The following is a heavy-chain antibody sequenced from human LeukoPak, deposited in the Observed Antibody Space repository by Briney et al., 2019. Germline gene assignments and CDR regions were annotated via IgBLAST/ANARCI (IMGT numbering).Heavy chain of an antibody. V-gene: IGHV3-23*05. CDR3: AKDSATWGFDS. CDR1: GFTFSSYA. J-gene: IGHJ4*02. CDR2: IDKSGTIT. D-gene: IGHD3-16*01. Sequence: GGSLRLSCVASGFTFSSYAMSWVRQAPGKGLEWVSSIDKSGTITYYADSVKGRFTISRDNSKNTLYLQMNSLRAEDTAVYYCAKDSATWGFDSWGQGTLVTVSS.